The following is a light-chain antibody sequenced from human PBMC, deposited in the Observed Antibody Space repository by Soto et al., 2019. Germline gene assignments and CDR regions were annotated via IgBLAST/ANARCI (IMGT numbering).Light chain of an antibody. CDR2: GAF. Sequence: EIVLTHSPGTLSLSPGERATLSCRASLTISDNYLAWYQQKAGQAPRLVIYGAFSRATGIPDRFSASGSGTDFSLTISRLEPEDFAVYYCQQYSMAPLTFGQGTKVEV. CDR3: QQYSMAPLT. V-gene: IGKV3-20*01. CDR1: LTISDNY. J-gene: IGKJ1*01.